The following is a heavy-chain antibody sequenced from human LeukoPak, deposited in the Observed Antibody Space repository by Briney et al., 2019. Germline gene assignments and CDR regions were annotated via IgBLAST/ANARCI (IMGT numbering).Heavy chain of an antibody. Sequence: ASVKVSCKASGYTFTSYGITWVRQAPGQGLEWMVWISTYNVNTNNAQKPQGRVTMTTDTSTSTAYMELRSLRSDDTAVYYCARVYNYYDTSGYYLGNYFDYWGRGTLVTVSS. V-gene: IGHV1-18*01. CDR2: ISTYNVNT. CDR3: ARVYNYYDTSGYYLGNYFDY. CDR1: GYTFTSYG. D-gene: IGHD3-22*01. J-gene: IGHJ4*02.